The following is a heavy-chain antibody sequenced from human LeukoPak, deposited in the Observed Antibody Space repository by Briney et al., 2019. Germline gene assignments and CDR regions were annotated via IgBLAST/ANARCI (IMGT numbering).Heavy chain of an antibody. CDR1: GYSISCDYC. D-gene: IGHD1-26*01. Sequence: SETLSLTCIVSGYSISCDYCWGWIRQPPGKGLEWIGSISHRGSTYYNPSLKSRVTMSADTPNNQFSLRLSSVTAADTAVYYCARDGSFYYMASPNNWFDPWGQGTMVTVSS. CDR2: ISHRGST. CDR3: ARDGSFYYMASPNNWFDP. V-gene: IGHV4-38-2*02. J-gene: IGHJ5*02.